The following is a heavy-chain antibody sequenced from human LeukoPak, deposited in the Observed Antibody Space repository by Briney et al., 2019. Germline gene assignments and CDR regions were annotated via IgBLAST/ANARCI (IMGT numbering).Heavy chain of an antibody. CDR3: ATGLISAYET. CDR1: GLTFINYW. V-gene: IGHV3-74*01. Sequence: GGSLRLSCAASGLTFINYWMHWVRQAPGKGLVWVSRVKGDGTSTIYADFVKGRFTISRDNAKNTIYLQMNSLRSDDTAVYYCATGLISAYETWGQGTMLTVSS. D-gene: IGHD3-16*01. CDR2: VKGDGTST. J-gene: IGHJ3*02.